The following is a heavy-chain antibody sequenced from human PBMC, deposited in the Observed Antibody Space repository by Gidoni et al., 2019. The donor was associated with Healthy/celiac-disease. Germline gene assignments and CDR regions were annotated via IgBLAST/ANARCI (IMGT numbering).Heavy chain of an antibody. Sequence: EVQLLESGGGLVQPGGSLRLSCAASGFTFSSYAMSWVRQAPGKGLEWVSDISGSGGSTYYADSVKGRFTISRDNSKNTLYLQMNSLRAEDTAVYYCAKGYYYDSSGYYGDLFDYWGQGTLVTVSS. V-gene: IGHV3-23*01. CDR2: ISGSGGST. CDR1: GFTFSSYA. J-gene: IGHJ4*02. D-gene: IGHD3-22*01. CDR3: AKGYYYDSSGYYGDLFDY.